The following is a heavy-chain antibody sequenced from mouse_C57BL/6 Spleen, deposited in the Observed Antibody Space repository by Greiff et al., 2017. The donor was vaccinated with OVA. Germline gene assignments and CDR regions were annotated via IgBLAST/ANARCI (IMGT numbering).Heavy chain of an antibody. CDR2: ISYDGSN. D-gene: IGHD1-1*02. CDR3: ARDGGNFPMDY. J-gene: IGHJ4*01. CDR1: GYSITSGYY. Sequence: VQLQQSGPDLVKPSQSLSLTCSVTGYSITSGYYWNWIRQFPGNKLEWMGYISYDGSNNYNPSLKNRISITRDTSKNQFFLKLNSVTTEDTATYYCARDGGNFPMDYWGQGTSVTVPS. V-gene: IGHV3-6*01.